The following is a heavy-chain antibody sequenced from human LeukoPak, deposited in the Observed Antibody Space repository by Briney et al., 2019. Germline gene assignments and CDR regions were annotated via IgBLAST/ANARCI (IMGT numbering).Heavy chain of an antibody. J-gene: IGHJ6*03. V-gene: IGHV1-2*06. CDR3: ARDADSSGWYEDRYFYYMDV. D-gene: IGHD6-19*01. CDR2: INPNSGGT. Sequence: ASVKVSCKASGYTFTSYDINWVRQATGQGLEWMGRINPNSGGTNYAQKFQGRVTMITDTSITTAYMELSRLRSGDTAVYYCARDADSSGWYEDRYFYYMDVWGKGTTVTVSS. CDR1: GYTFTSYD.